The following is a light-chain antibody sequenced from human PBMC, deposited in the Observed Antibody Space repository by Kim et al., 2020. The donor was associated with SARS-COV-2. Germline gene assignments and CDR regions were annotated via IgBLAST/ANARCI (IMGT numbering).Light chain of an antibody. V-gene: IGLV4-69*01. J-gene: IGLJ1*01. CDR1: SGHSSYA. Sequence: QLVLTQSPSASASLGASVKLTCTLSSGHSSYAIAWHQQQPEKGPRYLMKLNSDGSHSKGDGIPDRFSGSSSGAERYLTISSLQSEDEADYYCQTWGTGLGVFGTGPKVTV. CDR2: LNSDGSH. CDR3: QTWGTGLGV.